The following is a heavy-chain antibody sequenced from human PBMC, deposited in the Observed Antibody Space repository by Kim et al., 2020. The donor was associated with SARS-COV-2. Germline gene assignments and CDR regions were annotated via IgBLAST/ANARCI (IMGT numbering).Heavy chain of an antibody. CDR2: ISWNSGSI. CDR1: GFTFGDYA. V-gene: IGHV3-9*01. J-gene: IGHJ6*02. CDR3: AKDIGAAGAYYYYYCMDV. Sequence: GGSLRLSCAASGFTFGDYAMHWVRQAPGKGLEWVSGISWNSGSIGYADSVKGRFTISRANAKNSLYLQMNSLRAEDTALYYCAKDIGAAGAYYYYYCMDVWGQGTTVTVSS. D-gene: IGHD6-13*01.